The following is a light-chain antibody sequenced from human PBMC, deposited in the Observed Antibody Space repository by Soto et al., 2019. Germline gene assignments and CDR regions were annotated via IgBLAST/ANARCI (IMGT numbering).Light chain of an antibody. J-gene: IGLJ1*01. Sequence: QSVLTQPPSASGTPGQGVTISCSGSSSNIGSNYVYWYQQLPGTAPKLLIYNNNQRPSGVPDRFSASKSGTSASLVIRGLRSDDEADYYCSSWDGSLSGYVFEAGTKVTVL. CDR2: NNN. CDR1: SSNIGSNY. V-gene: IGLV1-47*02. CDR3: SSWDGSLSGYV.